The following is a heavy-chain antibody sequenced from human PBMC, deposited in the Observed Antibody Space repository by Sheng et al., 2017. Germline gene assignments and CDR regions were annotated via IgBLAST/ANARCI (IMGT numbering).Heavy chain of an antibody. CDR1: GGSISSGGYY. V-gene: IGHV4-31*11. Sequence: QVQLQESGPGLVKPSQTLSLTCAVSGGSISSGGYYWSWIRQHPREGPWSGLGYIYYSGSTYYAPSLKSRVTISVDTSKNQFSLKLSSVTAADTAVYYCARDKDGYNALDYWGQGTLVIVSS. D-gene: IGHD5-12*01. CDR3: ARDKDGYNALDY. J-gene: IGHJ4*02. CDR2: IYYSGST.